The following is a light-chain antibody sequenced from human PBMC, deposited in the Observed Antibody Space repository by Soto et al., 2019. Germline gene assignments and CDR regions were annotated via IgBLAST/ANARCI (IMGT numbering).Light chain of an antibody. CDR1: SSDIGGYNF. V-gene: IGLV2-14*01. CDR3: SSFRSGTTL. CDR2: EVS. Sequence: QSALTQPASVSVSPGQSITISCTGTSSDIGGYNFVSWYQQHPGRAPKLMIYEVSNRPSGVSDRFSGSKSGNTASLTISGLQADDEGDYYCSSFRSGTTLFGTGTKVTVL. J-gene: IGLJ1*01.